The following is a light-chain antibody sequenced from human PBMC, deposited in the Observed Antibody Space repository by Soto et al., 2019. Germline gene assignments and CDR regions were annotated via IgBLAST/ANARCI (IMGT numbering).Light chain of an antibody. CDR1: IDDIGAYDY. CDR3: FSYAGFDTGV. V-gene: IGLV2-8*01. J-gene: IGLJ1*01. Sequence: QSVLTQPASVSGSPGQSVTVSCTGTIDDIGAYDYVSWYQQRPGSAPQLMIYEVNKRPSGVPHRFSGSKTGNTASLTVSGLQAEDEAHYYCFSYAGFDTGVFGTGTKVTVL. CDR2: EVN.